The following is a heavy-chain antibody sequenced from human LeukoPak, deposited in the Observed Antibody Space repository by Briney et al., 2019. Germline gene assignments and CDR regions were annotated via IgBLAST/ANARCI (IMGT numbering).Heavy chain of an antibody. CDR2: ISYDGSNK. J-gene: IGHJ4*02. CDR3: ARDPVVVPAEYGYFDY. D-gene: IGHD2-2*01. CDR1: GFTFSSYA. Sequence: GGSLRLSCAASGFTFSSYAMHWVRQAPGKGLEWVAVISYDGSNKYYADSVKGRFTISRDNSKNTPYLQMNSLRAEDTAVNYCARDPVVVPAEYGYFDYWGQGTLVTVSS. V-gene: IGHV3-30-3*01.